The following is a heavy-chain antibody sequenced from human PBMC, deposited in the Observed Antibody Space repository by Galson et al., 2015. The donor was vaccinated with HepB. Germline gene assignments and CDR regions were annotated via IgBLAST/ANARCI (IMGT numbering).Heavy chain of an antibody. Sequence: SLRLSCAAPGITFSTYVMSWVRQAPGKGLEWVSSTVGSGGSTFYADSVKGRFTISRDNSRNTLYLQMNRLRADDTAIYYCAKTSYCDGGPCFSGYFDSWGQGTLVAVSS. CDR3: AKTSYCDGGPCFSGYFDS. J-gene: IGHJ4*02. CDR2: TVGSGGST. V-gene: IGHV3-23*01. CDR1: GITFSTYV. D-gene: IGHD2-21*01.